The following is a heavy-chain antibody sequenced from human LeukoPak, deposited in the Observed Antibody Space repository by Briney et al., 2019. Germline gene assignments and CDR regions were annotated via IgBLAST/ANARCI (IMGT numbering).Heavy chain of an antibody. J-gene: IGHJ5*02. Sequence: PSETLSLTCTVSGRSISSRGYYWSWIRQHPGKGLEWIGYHYYSGITYYNPSPKSRVIISVDTSKNQFSLKLSSVTDADTAVYYCARDLRGRRYCSGGSCSFDPWGQGTLVTVSS. CDR2: HYYSGIT. CDR1: GRSISSRGYY. V-gene: IGHV4-31*03. D-gene: IGHD2-15*01. CDR3: ARDLRGRRYCSGGSCSFDP.